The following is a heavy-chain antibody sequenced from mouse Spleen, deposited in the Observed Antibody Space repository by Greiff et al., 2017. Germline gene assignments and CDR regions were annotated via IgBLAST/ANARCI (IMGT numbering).Heavy chain of an antibody. J-gene: IGHJ2*01. Sequence: QVQLQQSGAELVRPGSSVKLSCKASGYTFTSYWMDWVKQRPGQGLEWIGNIYPSDSETHYNQKFKDKATLTVDKSSSTAYMQLSSLTSEDSAVYYCARGGAGTCFDYWGQGTTLTVSS. V-gene: IGHV1-61*01. CDR2: IYPSDSET. CDR1: GYTFTSYW. D-gene: IGHD4-1*01. CDR3: ARGGAGTCFDY.